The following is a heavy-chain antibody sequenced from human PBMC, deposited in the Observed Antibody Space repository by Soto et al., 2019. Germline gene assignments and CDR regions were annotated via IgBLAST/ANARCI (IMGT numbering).Heavy chain of an antibody. V-gene: IGHV4-61*01. Sequence: SETLSLTCIVSGASVSSGSYYWSWIRQPTGKGLEWIGYIYYSGSTNYNPSLKSRVTISVDKSKNPFSLKLSSVTASDTAVYYCARVSRSHIDYWGQGTLVTVSS. CDR1: GASVSSGSYY. D-gene: IGHD2-15*01. CDR3: ARVSRSHIDY. J-gene: IGHJ4*02. CDR2: IYYSGST.